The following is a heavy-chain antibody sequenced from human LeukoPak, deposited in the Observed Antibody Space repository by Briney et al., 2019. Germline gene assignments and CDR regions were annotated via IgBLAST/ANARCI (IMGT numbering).Heavy chain of an antibody. CDR1: GFTFSSYG. D-gene: IGHD5-12*01. CDR3: AKDLSKWPSHGH. CDR2: ISGSGGST. J-gene: IGHJ4*02. Sequence: GGTLRLSCAASGFTFSSYGMSWVRQAPGKGLEWVSAISGSGGSTYYADSVKGRFTISRDNSKNTLYLQMNRLRAEDTAVYYCAKDLSKWPSHGHWGQGTLVTVSS. V-gene: IGHV3-23*01.